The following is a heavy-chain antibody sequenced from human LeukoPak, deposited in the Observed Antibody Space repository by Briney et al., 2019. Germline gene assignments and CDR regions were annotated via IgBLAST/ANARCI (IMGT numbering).Heavy chain of an antibody. J-gene: IGHJ3*02. CDR2: ITTSGGSA. D-gene: IGHD3-10*01. Sequence: GGSLRLSCAASGFTFSSYAMSWVRQAPGEGLEWVSSITTSGGSAYYADSVKGRFTISRDNAKNTLYLQMNSLRAEDTAVYYCAKDHYVSGRYDAFDIWGQGTMVTVSS. CDR3: AKDHYVSGRYDAFDI. CDR1: GFTFSSYA. V-gene: IGHV3-23*01.